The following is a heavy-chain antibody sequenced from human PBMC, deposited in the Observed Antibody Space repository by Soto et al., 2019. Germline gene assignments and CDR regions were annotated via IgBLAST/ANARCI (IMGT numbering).Heavy chain of an antibody. Sequence: PGGSLRLSCAASGFTFSRYSMNWVRQAPGKGLEWVAYIGSSGTPIYYAESVKGRFTISRDNALNSLSLQMNSLRAEDTAVYYCARDRSPGSIRGVVRQTDFDNWGQGTLVTVSS. J-gene: IGHJ4*02. CDR1: GFTFSRYS. CDR2: IGSSGTPI. CDR3: ARDRSPGSIRGVVRQTDFDN. D-gene: IGHD3-10*01. V-gene: IGHV3-48*01.